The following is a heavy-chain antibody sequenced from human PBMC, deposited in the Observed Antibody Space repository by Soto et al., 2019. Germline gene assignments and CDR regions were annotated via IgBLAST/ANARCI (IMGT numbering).Heavy chain of an antibody. CDR3: ASARSMIVVVIQPLDY. D-gene: IGHD3-22*01. CDR2: ISGSGGST. CDR1: GFTFSSYA. V-gene: IGHV3-23*01. J-gene: IGHJ4*02. Sequence: PGGSLRLSCAASGFTFSSYAMSWVRQAPGKGLEWVSAISGSGGSTYYADSVKGRFTISRDNSKNTLYLQMNSLRAEDTAVYYCASARSMIVVVIQPLDYWGQGTLVTVSS.